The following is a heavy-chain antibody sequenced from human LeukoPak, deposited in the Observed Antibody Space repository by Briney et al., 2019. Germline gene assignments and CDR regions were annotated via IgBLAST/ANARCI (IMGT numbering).Heavy chain of an antibody. J-gene: IGHJ4*02. V-gene: IGHV3-30*04. Sequence: RGSLRLSCAASGFTFSSYAMHWVRQAPGKGLEWVAVISYDGSNKYYADSVKGRFTISRDNSKNTLYLQMNSLRAEDTAVYYCASHPRSITVADYWGQGTLVTVSS. CDR1: GFTFSSYA. D-gene: IGHD4-17*01. CDR3: ASHPRSITVADY. CDR2: ISYDGSNK.